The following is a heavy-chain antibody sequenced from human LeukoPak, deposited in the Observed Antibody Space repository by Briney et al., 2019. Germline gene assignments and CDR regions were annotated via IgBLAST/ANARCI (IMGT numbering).Heavy chain of an antibody. V-gene: IGHV1-8*01. CDR2: MNPNSGNT. J-gene: IGHJ5*02. CDR1: GYTFTSYD. CDR3: ARMSYYDSSGDNWFDP. D-gene: IGHD3-22*01. Sequence: ASVKVSCKASGYTFTSYDINWVRQATGQGLEWMGWMNPNSGNTGYAQKFQGRVTMTRDTSISTAHMELSSLRSEDMAVYYCARMSYYDSSGDNWFDPWGQGTLVTVSS.